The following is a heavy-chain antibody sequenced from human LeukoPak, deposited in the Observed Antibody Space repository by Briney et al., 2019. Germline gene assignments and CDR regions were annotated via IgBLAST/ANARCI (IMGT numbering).Heavy chain of an antibody. Sequence: ASVKVSCKVSGYTLTPLCMHWVRPAPGKRLEWMGGFDPEGDETIYAQKFQGRVTMSEDTTTDTAYMELSSLKSDDTAVYYCATYPDDGSRYLPLLYWGQGTLVTVSS. D-gene: IGHD3-22*01. V-gene: IGHV1-24*01. J-gene: IGHJ4*02. CDR2: FDPEGDET. CDR3: ATYPDDGSRYLPLLY. CDR1: GYTLTPLC.